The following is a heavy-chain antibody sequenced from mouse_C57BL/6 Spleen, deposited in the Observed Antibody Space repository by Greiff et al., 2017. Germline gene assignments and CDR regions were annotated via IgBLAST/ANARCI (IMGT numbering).Heavy chain of an antibody. CDR3: ASAYYGSSFDY. CDR2: ISSGGSYT. CDR1: GFTFSSYG. D-gene: IGHD1-1*01. V-gene: IGHV5-6*01. J-gene: IGHJ2*01. Sequence: EVKLMESGGDLVKPGGSLKLSCAASGFTFSSYGMSWVRQTPDKRLEWVATISSGGSYTYYPDSVKGRFTISRDNAKNTLYLQMSSLKSEDTAMYYCASAYYGSSFDYWGQGTTLTVSS.